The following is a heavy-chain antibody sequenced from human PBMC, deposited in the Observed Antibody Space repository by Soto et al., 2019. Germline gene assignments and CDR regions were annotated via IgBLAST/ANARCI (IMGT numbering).Heavy chain of an antibody. V-gene: IGHV3-48*02. J-gene: IGHJ3*02. CDR3: ARERDYCGGDCYSNAFDI. CDR2: ISSSSSTI. CDR1: GFTFSSYS. D-gene: IGHD2-21*02. Sequence: GGPLRLSCAASGFTFSSYSMNWVRQAPGKGLEWVSYISSSSSTIYYADSVKGRFTISRDNAKNSLYLQMNSLRDEDTAVYYCARERDYCGGDCYSNAFDIWGQGTMVTVSS.